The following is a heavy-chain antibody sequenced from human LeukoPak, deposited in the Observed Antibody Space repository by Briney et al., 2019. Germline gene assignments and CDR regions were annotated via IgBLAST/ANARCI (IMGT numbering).Heavy chain of an antibody. D-gene: IGHD1-26*01. CDR1: GYTFNRNV. Sequence: ASVKVSCKASGYTFNRNVFSWVRQAPGQGLEWVGWINAHNGNTNYAPKLQDRVTMTTDTSTSTAYMELRSLRSDDTAVYYCARQSGNYYMIDYWGQGTLATVSS. V-gene: IGHV1-18*01. J-gene: IGHJ4*02. CDR2: INAHNGNT. CDR3: ARQSGNYYMIDY.